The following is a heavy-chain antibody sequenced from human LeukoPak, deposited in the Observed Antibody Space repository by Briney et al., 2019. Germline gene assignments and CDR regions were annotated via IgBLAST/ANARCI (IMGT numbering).Heavy chain of an antibody. CDR1: GGTFSSYA. CDR2: IIPIFGTA. J-gene: IGHJ5*02. D-gene: IGHD2-2*01. V-gene: IGHV1-69*01. Sequence: VASVKVSCKASGGTFSSYAISWVRQAPGQGLEWMGGIIPIFGTANYAQKFQGRVTITADESMSTAYMELSSLRSEDTAVYYCASSYCSSTSCYNWFDPWGQGTLVTVSS. CDR3: ASSYCSSTSCYNWFDP.